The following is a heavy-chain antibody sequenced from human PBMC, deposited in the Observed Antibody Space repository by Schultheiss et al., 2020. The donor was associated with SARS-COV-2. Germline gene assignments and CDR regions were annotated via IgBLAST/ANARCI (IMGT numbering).Heavy chain of an antibody. CDR2: IYYSGST. CDR1: GGSISSYY. Sequence: SQTLSLTCTVSGGSISSYYWSWIRQPPGKGLEWIGYIYYSGSTNYNPSLKSRVTISVDKSKNQFSLKLSSVTAADTAVYYCAREYCSSTSCYKAMWFDPWGQGTLVTVSS. J-gene: IGHJ5*02. V-gene: IGHV4-59*12. D-gene: IGHD2-2*02. CDR3: AREYCSSTSCYKAMWFDP.